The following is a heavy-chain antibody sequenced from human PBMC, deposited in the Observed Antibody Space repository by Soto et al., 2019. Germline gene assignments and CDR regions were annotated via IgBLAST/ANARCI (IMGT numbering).Heavy chain of an antibody. J-gene: IGHJ4*02. D-gene: IGHD2-8*01. Sequence: QVQLVQSGAEVKKPGASVKVSCKASGYTFTDYYIHWVRQAPGQGLEWMGMINPSGGSTDYAQKFRGRVSMTRDTSTGPVYMVPSSLRSEDTAVYYCARPPSPGCINAVCYPIDYWGQGTLVTVSS. CDR1: GYTFTDYY. V-gene: IGHV1-46*01. CDR3: ARPPSPGCINAVCYPIDY. CDR2: INPSGGST.